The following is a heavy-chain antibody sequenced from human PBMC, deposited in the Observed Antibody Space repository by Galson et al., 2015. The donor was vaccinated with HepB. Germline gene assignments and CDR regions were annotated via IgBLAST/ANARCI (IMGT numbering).Heavy chain of an antibody. Sequence: SLRLSCAVSGFSVTINYMSWVRQAPGKGLEWVSVTYTSGSGSVSIYYADSVKGRFTISRDSSKKMVYLQMNSLRAEDTAVYYCAGGGSYTLDYWGQGTLVTVSS. D-gene: IGHD1-26*01. CDR2: TYTSGSGSVSI. CDR1: GFSVTINY. J-gene: IGHJ4*02. V-gene: IGHV3-53*01. CDR3: AGGGSYTLDY.